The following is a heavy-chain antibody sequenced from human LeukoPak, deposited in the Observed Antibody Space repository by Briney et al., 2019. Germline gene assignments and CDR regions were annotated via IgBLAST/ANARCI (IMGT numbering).Heavy chain of an antibody. Sequence: GGSLRLSCAASGFTVSFNYMSWVRQAPGKGLEWVSIIYSGGSTYYADSVKGRFTISRDNSKNTLYLQMNSLRAEDTAVYYCARAEDQGRYFDWLPGFASWGQGTLVTVSS. J-gene: IGHJ5*01. D-gene: IGHD3-9*01. V-gene: IGHV3-53*01. CDR2: IYSGGST. CDR1: GFTVSFNY. CDR3: ARAEDQGRYFDWLPGFAS.